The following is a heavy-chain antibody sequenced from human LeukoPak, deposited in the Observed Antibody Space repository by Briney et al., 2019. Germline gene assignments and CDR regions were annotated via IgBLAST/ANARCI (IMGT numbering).Heavy chain of an antibody. CDR1: GDSITSGSYY. CDR2: IYYRGTT. V-gene: IGHV4-39*07. D-gene: IGHD3-22*01. CDR3: ARDPASYYDSNGYFDY. Sequence: SETLSLTCTVSGDSITSGSYYWGWVRQPPGKGLEWLGTIYYRGTTYYNPSLKSRVTISVDTSKNQFSLRLNSVTAADTAVYYCARDPASYYDSNGYFDYWGQGTLVTVSS. J-gene: IGHJ4*02.